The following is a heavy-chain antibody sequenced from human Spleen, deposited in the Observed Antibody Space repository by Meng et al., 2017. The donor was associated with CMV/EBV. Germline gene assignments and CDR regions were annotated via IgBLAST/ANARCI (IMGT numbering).Heavy chain of an antibody. CDR3: ARGPPQPRIVGAVDY. D-gene: IGHD1-26*01. J-gene: IGHJ4*02. Sequence: GGSLRLSCAASGFTLYTYSMNWVRQAPGKGLEWVSSISSSSSYIYYADSVKGRFTISRDNAKNTLYLQMNSLRAEDTAVYYCARGPPQPRIVGAVDYWGQGTLVTVSS. V-gene: IGHV3-21*01. CDR1: GFTLYTYS. CDR2: ISSSSSYI.